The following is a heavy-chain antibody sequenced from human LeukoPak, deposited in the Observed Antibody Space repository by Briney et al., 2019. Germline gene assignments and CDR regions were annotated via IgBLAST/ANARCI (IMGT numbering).Heavy chain of an antibody. J-gene: IGHJ5*02. D-gene: IGHD6-13*01. CDR2: IYYSGST. CDR1: GGSISSSSYY. CDR3: ARHDGPRVYSEFDP. Sequence: SKTLSLTCTVSGGSISSSSYYWGWIRQPPGKGLEWIGSIYYSGSTYNNPSLKSRVTISVDTSKNQFSLKLSSVTAADTAVYYCARHDGPRVYSEFDPWGQGTLVTVSS. V-gene: IGHV4-39*01.